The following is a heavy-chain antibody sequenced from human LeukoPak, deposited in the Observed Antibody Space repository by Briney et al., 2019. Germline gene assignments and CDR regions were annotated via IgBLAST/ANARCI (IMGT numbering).Heavy chain of an antibody. V-gene: IGHV4-38-2*02. D-gene: IGHD3-22*01. CDR1: GYSISSGYY. CDR2: IYHSGRT. Sequence: SETLSLTCTVSGYSISSGYYWGWTRQPPGKGLEWIGSIYHSGRTYYNPSLKSRVTISVDTSKNQFSLKLNSVTAADTAVYYCARLNFLGVVMVNSWFDPWGQGTLVTVSS. J-gene: IGHJ5*02. CDR3: ARLNFLGVVMVNSWFDP.